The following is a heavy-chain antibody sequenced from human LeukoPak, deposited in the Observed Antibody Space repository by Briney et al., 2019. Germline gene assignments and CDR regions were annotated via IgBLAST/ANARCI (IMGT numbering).Heavy chain of an antibody. CDR3: ARVFPYSGYDYCLDY. Sequence: PSETLSLTCTVSGGSISSGSYYWSWIRQPAGKGLEWIGRIYTSGSTNYNPSLKSRVTISVDTSKNQFSLKLSSVTAADTAVYYCARVFPYSGYDYCLDYWGQGTLVTVSS. CDR2: IYTSGST. V-gene: IGHV4-61*02. J-gene: IGHJ4*02. D-gene: IGHD5-12*01. CDR1: GGSISSGSYY.